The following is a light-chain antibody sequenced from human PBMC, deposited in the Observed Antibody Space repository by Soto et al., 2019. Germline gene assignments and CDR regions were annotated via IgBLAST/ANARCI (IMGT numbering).Light chain of an antibody. Sequence: EIQTTQSPSSLSASVGDRVTITCHSSQDIGNFLTWYQQKPGRAPVLLIYDGANLATGVPPRFSGSGSGRDFTLTISSLQPEDIAAYYCQQYDRLPITFGQGTRLEIK. V-gene: IGKV1-33*01. CDR2: DGA. J-gene: IGKJ5*01. CDR3: QQYDRLPIT. CDR1: QDIGNF.